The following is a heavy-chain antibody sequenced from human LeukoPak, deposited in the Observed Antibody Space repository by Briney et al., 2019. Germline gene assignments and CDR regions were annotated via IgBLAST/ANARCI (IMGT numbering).Heavy chain of an antibody. CDR2: IYYSGST. CDR3: ARAGIGGSGSYYWEYYFDY. Sequence: PSETLSLTCTVSGGSISSYYWSWIRQPPGKGLEWIGYIYYSGSTNYNPSLKSRVTISVVTSKNQFSLKLSSVTAANTAVYYCARAGIGGSGSYYWEYYFDYWGQGTLVTVSS. D-gene: IGHD3-10*01. J-gene: IGHJ4*02. CDR1: GGSISSYY. V-gene: IGHV4-59*01.